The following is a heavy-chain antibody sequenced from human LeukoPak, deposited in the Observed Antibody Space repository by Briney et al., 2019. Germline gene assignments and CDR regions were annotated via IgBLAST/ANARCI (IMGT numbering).Heavy chain of an antibody. CDR1: GGTFSSYA. D-gene: IGHD3-10*01. V-gene: IGHV1-8*02. J-gene: IGHJ4*02. Sequence: ASVKVSCKASGGTFSSYAISWVRQAPGQGLEWMGWMNPNSGNTGYAQKFQGRVTMTRNTSISTAYMELSSLRSEDTAVYYCARDSADYWGQGTLVTVSS. CDR2: MNPNSGNT. CDR3: ARDSADY.